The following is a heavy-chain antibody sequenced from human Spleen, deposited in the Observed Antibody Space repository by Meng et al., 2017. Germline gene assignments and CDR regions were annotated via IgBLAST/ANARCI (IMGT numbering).Heavy chain of an antibody. V-gene: IGHV2-70*04. CDR1: GFSLNTHGMR. D-gene: IGHD3-3*02. CDR2: IDWDDDK. Sequence: SGPTLAKPTQTPTLTCTFSGFSLNTHGMRVSWIRQPPGKALEWLARIDWDDDKFYSASLKTRLTISKDTSKNQVVLTVTNMDPVDTATYYCARSISSDNWFDPWGQGTLVTVSS. CDR3: ARSISSDNWFDP. J-gene: IGHJ5*02.